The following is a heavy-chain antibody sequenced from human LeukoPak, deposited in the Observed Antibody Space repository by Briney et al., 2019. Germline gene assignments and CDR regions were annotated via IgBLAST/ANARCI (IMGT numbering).Heavy chain of an antibody. V-gene: IGHV1-46*01. Sequence: ASVTVSCKASGYTFTNNYLHWVRQAPGQGLEWMGMIYPRDGSTSYAQNFQGRVTVTRDTSTTTVHMELRGLRSEDTAVYYCARDQEGFDYWGQGTVVTVSS. J-gene: IGHJ4*02. CDR2: IYPRDGST. CDR1: GYTFTNNY. CDR3: ARDQEGFDY.